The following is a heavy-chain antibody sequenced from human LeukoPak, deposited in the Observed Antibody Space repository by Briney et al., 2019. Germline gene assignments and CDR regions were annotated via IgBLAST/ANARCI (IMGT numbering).Heavy chain of an antibody. D-gene: IGHD6-6*01. Sequence: GGSLRLSCAASGFTFSSSAMSWVRQAPGKGLEWVSVISGSGDNTYYADSVKGRFTISRDNSKNMLYLQMNSLRAEDTAVYYCAKWKYSNSGIDDYWGQGTLVTVSS. J-gene: IGHJ4*02. CDR2: ISGSGDNT. CDR1: GFTFSSSA. CDR3: AKWKYSNSGIDDY. V-gene: IGHV3-23*01.